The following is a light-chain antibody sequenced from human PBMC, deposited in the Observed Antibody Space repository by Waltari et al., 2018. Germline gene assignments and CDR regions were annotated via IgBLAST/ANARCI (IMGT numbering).Light chain of an antibody. CDR3: QQGDGFHPIT. Sequence: DIQMTQSPSSVSASVGDGVPITCRASQDISSWLAWYQQKPGQAPRLLIYAVSILHSGVPSRFSGSGSGTDFTLTITSLQPEDFAIYYCQQGDGFHPITFGQGTRLE. CDR2: AVS. V-gene: IGKV1-12*01. J-gene: IGKJ5*01. CDR1: QDISSW.